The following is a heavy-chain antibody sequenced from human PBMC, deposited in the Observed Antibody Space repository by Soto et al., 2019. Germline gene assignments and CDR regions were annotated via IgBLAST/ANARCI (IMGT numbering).Heavy chain of an antibody. V-gene: IGHV4-61*01. Sequence: SDTLSLTCTVSGGSVSSFNYYWSWIRQPPGKGLEWIEFIYYTGSTSYNPSLKSRVTISMDTSKNQFSLKLTSVTAADTAVYYCASALYCSGGSCSFDPWGQGTLVTVSS. J-gene: IGHJ5*02. D-gene: IGHD2-15*01. CDR2: IYYTGST. CDR1: GGSVSSFNYY. CDR3: ASALYCSGGSCSFDP.